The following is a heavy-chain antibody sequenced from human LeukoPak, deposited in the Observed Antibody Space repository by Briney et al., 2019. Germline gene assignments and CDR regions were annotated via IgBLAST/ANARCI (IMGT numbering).Heavy chain of an antibody. V-gene: IGHV3-48*04. CDR3: ARRVWGNSYFFDY. CDR2: ITSSSSPI. J-gene: IGHJ4*02. D-gene: IGHD3-16*01. Sequence: GGSLRLSCAASGFTFSSYGMRWVRQAPGKGLEWVSYITSSSSPIYYADSVKGRFTISRDNARNSLYLQMSSLRAEDTAVYYCARRVWGNSYFFDYWGQGTLVTVSS. CDR1: GFTFSSYG.